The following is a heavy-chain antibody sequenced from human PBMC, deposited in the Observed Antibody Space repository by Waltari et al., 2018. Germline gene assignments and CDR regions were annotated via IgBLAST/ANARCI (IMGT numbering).Heavy chain of an antibody. CDR2: ISYDGSNK. Sequence: QVQLVESGGGVVQPGRSLRLSCAASGFTFSSYAMHWVRQAPGKGLEWVAVISYDGSNKYYADSVKGRFTISRDKSKNTLYLQMNSLRAEDTAVYYCARAREGVAYGMDVWGQGTTVTVSS. V-gene: IGHV3-30-3*01. CDR3: ARAREGVAYGMDV. D-gene: IGHD2-15*01. J-gene: IGHJ6*02. CDR1: GFTFSSYA.